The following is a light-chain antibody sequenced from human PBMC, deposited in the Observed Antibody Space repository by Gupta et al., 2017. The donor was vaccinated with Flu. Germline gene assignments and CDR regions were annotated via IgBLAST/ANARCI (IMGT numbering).Light chain of an antibody. Sequence: DILMSQSPDSLAVSLGERATISCKSSQSVLSSSDDRNYLVWYQQRPGHPPKLLMSWASTRESGVTDRFSGSGSGTDFTLTISSLQADDVAVDYGQQCYDMPLTFGGGTRVEIK. CDR3: QQCYDMPLT. V-gene: IGKV4-1*01. CDR1: QSVLSSSDDRNY. CDR2: WAS. J-gene: IGKJ4*01.